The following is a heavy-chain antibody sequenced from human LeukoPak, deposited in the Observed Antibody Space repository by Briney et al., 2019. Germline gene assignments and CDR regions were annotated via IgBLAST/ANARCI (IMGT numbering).Heavy chain of an antibody. J-gene: IGHJ4*02. Sequence: ASVKVSCKASGYRFTTHGISWVRQAPGQGLEWLGWISGYSGKTNSAQNLQGRVTMTTDTSTSTAYMELRSLRSDDTAVYYCARENYYGSGRRDYWGQGTLVTVSS. CDR2: ISGYSGKT. CDR1: GYRFTTHG. D-gene: IGHD3-10*01. CDR3: ARENYYGSGRRDY. V-gene: IGHV1-18*01.